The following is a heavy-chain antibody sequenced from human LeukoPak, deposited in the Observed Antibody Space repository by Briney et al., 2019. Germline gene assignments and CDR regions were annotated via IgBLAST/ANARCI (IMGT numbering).Heavy chain of an antibody. J-gene: IGHJ4*02. CDR2: LRGNGDA. Sequence: GGSLRLSCVASGFTFSSYAMSWVRETPARGLEWVSSLRGNGDAFYADSVKGRFTLSRDESRNTVYLQLNTLSVEHTAIFYCAKGSWVSTADAFLWGQGTVVTVSS. V-gene: IGHV3-23*01. D-gene: IGHD3-3*02. CDR1: GFTFSSYA. CDR3: AKGSWVSTADAFL.